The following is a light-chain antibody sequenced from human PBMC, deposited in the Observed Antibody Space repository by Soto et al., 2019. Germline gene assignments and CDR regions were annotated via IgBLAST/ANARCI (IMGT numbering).Light chain of an antibody. J-gene: IGKJ1*01. Sequence: EIVLTQSPVTLSVSPGERVTLSCRASQRLSSNLAWYQQRPGQAPRLLIYGASIRATDIPARFIGSGSGTEFTLTISSLQSEDFAVYYCQQYINWPRTFGQGTKGDIK. CDR1: QRLSSN. CDR3: QQYINWPRT. V-gene: IGKV3-15*01. CDR2: GAS.